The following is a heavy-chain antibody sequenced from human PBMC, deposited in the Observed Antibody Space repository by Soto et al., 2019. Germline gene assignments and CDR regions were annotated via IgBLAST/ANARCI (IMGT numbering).Heavy chain of an antibody. D-gene: IGHD3-10*01. J-gene: IGHJ4*02. CDR2: INPILSMS. V-gene: IGHV1-69*02. CDR3: ASSYGSGYRAFDY. Sequence: QVQLVQSGAGVKRPGSSVKVSCKASGDTFTFYSINWVRQAPGLGLEWMGRINPILSMSNYAQRFQGRVTMTXDXSTSTAYMELSSLRSEDTAIYYCASSYGSGYRAFDYWGQGALVTVSS. CDR1: GDTFTFYS.